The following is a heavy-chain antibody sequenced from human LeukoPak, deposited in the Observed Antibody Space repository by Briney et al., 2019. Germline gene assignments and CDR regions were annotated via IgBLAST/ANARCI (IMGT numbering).Heavy chain of an antibody. CDR3: AKETWVLDS. Sequence: PGGSLRLSCEASGFTFSSYGMHWVRQAPGKGLEWVAFIQNDGSQKYYAESVKGRFTISRDNSKNTLFLQMNSLRTDDTAVYYCAKETWVLDSWGQGTLVTVSS. D-gene: IGHD1-1*01. J-gene: IGHJ4*02. CDR2: IQNDGSQK. V-gene: IGHV3-30*02. CDR1: GFTFSSYG.